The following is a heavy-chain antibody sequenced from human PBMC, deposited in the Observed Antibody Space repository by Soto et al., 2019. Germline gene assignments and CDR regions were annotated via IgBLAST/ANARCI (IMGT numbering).Heavy chain of an antibody. CDR3: ARDDCNGGSCDGGHYLDL. CDR1: DYIFLAYG. CDR2: ISPKFGRT. D-gene: IGHD2-15*01. Sequence: QVQLVQSGPEVKKAGASVKVSCTAPTDYIFLAYGFDWVRQAPGQGLEWMGWISPKFGRTNYARTLQDRFTMTTDVPTNSVSMELRDLRSDDTAVYYCARDDCNGGSCDGGHYLDLWGRGTPISVSS. J-gene: IGHJ2*01. V-gene: IGHV1-18*01.